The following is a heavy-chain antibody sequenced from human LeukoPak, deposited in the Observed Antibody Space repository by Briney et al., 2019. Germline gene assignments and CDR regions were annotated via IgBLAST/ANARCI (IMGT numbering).Heavy chain of an antibody. D-gene: IGHD6-19*01. J-gene: IGHJ6*02. CDR1: GYTFTGYY. Sequence: ASVKVSCKASGYTFTGYYMHWVRHAPGQGLEWMGWINPNSGGTNYAQKFQGRVTMTRDTSISTAYMELSRLRSDDTAVYYCAYTQGAVAGTIGMDVWGQGTTVTVS. V-gene: IGHV1-2*02. CDR3: AYTQGAVAGTIGMDV. CDR2: INPNSGGT.